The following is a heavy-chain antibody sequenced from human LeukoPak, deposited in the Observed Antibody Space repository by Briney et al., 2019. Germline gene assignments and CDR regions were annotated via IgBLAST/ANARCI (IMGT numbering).Heavy chain of an antibody. D-gene: IGHD5-18*01. CDR1: GFTFNSYS. CDR2: IYYSGST. V-gene: IGHV4-59*01. J-gene: IGHJ4*02. Sequence: GSLRLSCAASGFTFNSYSMNWVRQPPGKGLEWIGSIYYSGSTYYNPSLKSRVTISVDTSKNQFSLKLSSVTAADTAVYYCARDLPVDTAMAAPDYWGQGTPVTVSS. CDR3: ARDLPVDTAMAAPDY.